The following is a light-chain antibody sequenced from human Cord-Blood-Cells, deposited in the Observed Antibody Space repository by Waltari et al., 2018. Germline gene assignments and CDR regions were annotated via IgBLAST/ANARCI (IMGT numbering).Light chain of an antibody. V-gene: IGKV1-39*01. CDR3: QQSYSTLFT. J-gene: IGKJ3*01. Sequence: DIQMTQSPSSLSASVGDRVPIPCRASQSISSYLNWYQQKPGKAPKLLIYAASSLQSGVPSRFSGSGSGTDFTLTISSLQPEDFATYYCQQSYSTLFTFGPGTKVDIK. CDR2: AAS. CDR1: QSISSY.